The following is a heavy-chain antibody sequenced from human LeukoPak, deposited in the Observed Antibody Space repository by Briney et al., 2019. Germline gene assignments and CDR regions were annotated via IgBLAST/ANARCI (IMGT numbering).Heavy chain of an antibody. D-gene: IGHD2-15*01. CDR2: IGPSGDT. CDR3: VSDICSSGRCYWFDP. V-gene: IGHV3-13*01. CDR1: GFSFSRSD. J-gene: IGHJ5*02. Sequence: GGSLRLSCATSGFSFSRSDFHWVRQPAGKGLEWVSAIGPSGDTYYADSVRGRFTISRENAENSLYLQMNSLGDGDTAVYYCVSDICSSGRCYWFDPWGQGTLVTVSS.